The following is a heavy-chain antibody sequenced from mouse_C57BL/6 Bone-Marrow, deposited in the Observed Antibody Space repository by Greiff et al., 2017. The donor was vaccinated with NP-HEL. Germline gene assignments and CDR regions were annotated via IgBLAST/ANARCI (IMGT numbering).Heavy chain of an antibody. D-gene: IGHD1-1*01. Sequence: VQLVESGPGLVQPSQSLSITCTVSGFSLTSYGVHWVRQSPGKGLEWLGVIWSGGSTDYNAAFISRLSISKDNSKSQVFFKMNSLQADDTDIYYCARNWVTTVVGDYSDYWGQGTTLTVSS. CDR2: IWSGGST. J-gene: IGHJ2*01. CDR1: GFSLTSYG. V-gene: IGHV2-2*01. CDR3: ARNWVTTVVGDYSDY.